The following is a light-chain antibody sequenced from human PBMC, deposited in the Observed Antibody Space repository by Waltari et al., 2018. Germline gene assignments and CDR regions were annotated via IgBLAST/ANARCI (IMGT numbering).Light chain of an antibody. V-gene: IGKV3-20*01. J-gene: IGKJ4*01. CDR3: QQYGSSPPLT. CDR2: GAS. CDR1: QSLTRNF. Sequence: EVVLTQSPGTLSLSPGERATLSCRASQSLTRNFLVWYQQKPGQAPRLLSYGASSRAAGIPDRFGCSGSWTDFTLTISRLEPEDFAVYYCQQYGSSPPLTFGGGTKVEIK.